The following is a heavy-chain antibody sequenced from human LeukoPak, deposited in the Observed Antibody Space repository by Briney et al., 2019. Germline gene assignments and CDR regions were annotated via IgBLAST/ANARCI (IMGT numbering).Heavy chain of an antibody. CDR2: IYYSGST. V-gene: IGHV4-31*03. J-gene: IGHJ4*02. CDR1: GGSISSGGYY. CDR3: ARLLQTGIAARHYYFDY. Sequence: SQTLSLTCTVSGGSISSGGYYWSWIRQHPGKGLEWIGYIYYSGSTYYNPSLKSRVIFSVDTSKNQFSLKLSSVTAADTAVYYCARLLQTGIAARHYYFDYWGQGTLVTVSS. D-gene: IGHD6-6*01.